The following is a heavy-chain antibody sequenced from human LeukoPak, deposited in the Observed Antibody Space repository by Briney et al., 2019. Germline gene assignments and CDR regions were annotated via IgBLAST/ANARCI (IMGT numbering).Heavy chain of an antibody. V-gene: IGHV3-23*01. J-gene: IGHJ6*04. Sequence: GGSLRLSCAASGFTFSSYAMSWVRQAPGKGLEWVSAISGSGGSTYSADFVRGRFTTSRDNSKNSLYLQMNSLRAEDTALYYCAKDNYYYGSGSHLDVWGKGTTVTVSS. CDR3: AKDNYYYGSGSHLDV. CDR1: GFTFSSYA. CDR2: ISGSGGST. D-gene: IGHD3-10*01.